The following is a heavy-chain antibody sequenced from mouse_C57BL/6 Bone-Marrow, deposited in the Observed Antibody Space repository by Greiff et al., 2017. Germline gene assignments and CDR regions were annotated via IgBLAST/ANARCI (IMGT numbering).Heavy chain of an antibody. CDR3: LYDYDVDY. Sequence: VKLMESGAELVRPGASVTLSCKASGYTFTDYEMHWVKQTPVHGLEWIGAIAPETGGTAYNQKFKGKAILTADKSSSTAYMELRVLTSEDSAVYYCLYDYDVDYWGQGTTLTVSS. D-gene: IGHD2-4*01. V-gene: IGHV1-15*01. CDR2: IAPETGGT. CDR1: GYTFTDYE. J-gene: IGHJ2*01.